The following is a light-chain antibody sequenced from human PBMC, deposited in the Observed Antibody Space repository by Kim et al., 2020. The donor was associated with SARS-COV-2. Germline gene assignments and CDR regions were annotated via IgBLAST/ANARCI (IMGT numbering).Light chain of an antibody. V-gene: IGKV3-20*01. CDR3: QQYGSSYT. CDR2: GAS. Sequence: SCCPGERAPLSCRASQSVSSSYSAWYQQKPGQAPRLLSYGASSRATGIPDRFSGSGSGTDFTLTISRLEPEDFAVYYCQQYGSSYTFGQGTKLEI. CDR1: QSVSSSY. J-gene: IGKJ2*01.